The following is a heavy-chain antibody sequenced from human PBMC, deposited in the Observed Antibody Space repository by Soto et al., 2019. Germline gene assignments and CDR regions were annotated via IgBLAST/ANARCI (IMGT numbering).Heavy chain of an antibody. J-gene: IGHJ4*02. V-gene: IGHV3-23*01. CDR1: GFTFSSYA. D-gene: IGHD6-19*01. Sequence: EVQLLESGGGLVQPGGSLRLSCAASGFTFSSYAMSWVRQAPGKGLEWVSAISGSGGSTYYADSVKGRFTISRDNSKNPLYLQMNSLRAEDTAVYYCSKERRTVAGPPYYFDYWGQGTLVTVSS. CDR3: SKERRTVAGPPYYFDY. CDR2: ISGSGGST.